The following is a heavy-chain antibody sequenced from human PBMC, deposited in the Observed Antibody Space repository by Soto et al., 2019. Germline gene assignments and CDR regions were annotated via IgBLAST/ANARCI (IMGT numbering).Heavy chain of an antibody. Sequence: GGPLSPSWPALGSTSITYGMHWVRQAPGKGLKWVAVIWYDGSNKYYADSVKGRFTISRDNSKNTLYLQMNSLRAEDTAVYYCAGPYYYGSGSYSNYYYYGMDVWGQGTTVTVSS. CDR3: AGPYYYGSGSYSNYYYYGMDV. CDR1: GSTSITYG. D-gene: IGHD3-10*01. CDR2: IWYDGSNK. J-gene: IGHJ6*02. V-gene: IGHV3-33*01.